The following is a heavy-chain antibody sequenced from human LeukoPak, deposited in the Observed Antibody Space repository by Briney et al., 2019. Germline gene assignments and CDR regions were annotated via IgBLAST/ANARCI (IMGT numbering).Heavy chain of an antibody. D-gene: IGHD5-18*01. CDR1: GFTFSSYS. J-gene: IGHJ4*02. Sequence: PGGSLRLSCAASGFTFSSYSMNWVRQAPGKGLEWVSSISSSSSYIYYADSVKGRFTISRDNAKNSLYLQMNSLRAEDTAVYYCAKDFRGYSYFFDYWGQGTLVTVSS. CDR2: ISSSSSYI. V-gene: IGHV3-21*04. CDR3: AKDFRGYSYFFDY.